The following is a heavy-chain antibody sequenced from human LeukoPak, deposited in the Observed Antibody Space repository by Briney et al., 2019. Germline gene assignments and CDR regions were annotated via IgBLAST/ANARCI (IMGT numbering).Heavy chain of an antibody. J-gene: IGHJ3*02. Sequence: GGSLRLSCAASGFTFSSSVMHWVRQGPGKGLEYVSGIDSSGVSTYYVNSVKDRFTISRDNSKNTLYLQVGSLRAEDMGVYYCAREGHSSGHCGSFDIWGQGTTVTVSS. V-gene: IGHV3-64*01. CDR2: IDSSGVST. D-gene: IGHD3-22*01. CDR1: GFTFSSSV. CDR3: AREGHSSGHCGSFDI.